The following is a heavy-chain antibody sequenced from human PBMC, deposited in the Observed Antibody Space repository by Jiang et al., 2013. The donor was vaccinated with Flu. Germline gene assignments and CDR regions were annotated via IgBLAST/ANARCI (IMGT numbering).Heavy chain of an antibody. V-gene: IGHV4-34*01. J-gene: IGHJ6*02. CDR1: GGSFSGYY. CDR3: AREVSSWGIYYGMDV. CDR2: INHSGST. D-gene: IGHD6-13*01. Sequence: GLLKPSETLSLTCAVYGGSFSGYYWSWIRQPPGKGLEWIGEINHSGSTNYNPSLKSRVTISVDTSKNQFSLKLSSVTAADTAVYYCAREVSSWGIYYGMDVWGQGTTVTVSS.